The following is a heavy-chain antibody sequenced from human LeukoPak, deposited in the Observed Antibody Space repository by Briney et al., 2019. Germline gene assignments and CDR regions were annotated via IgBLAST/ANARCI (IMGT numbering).Heavy chain of an antibody. D-gene: IGHD3-10*01. CDR2: INHSGST. CDR1: GGSFSGYY. CDR3: ARLWPGAY. Sequence: SGTLSLTCPVYGGSFSGYYWSWIRQPPGKGLEWIGEINHSGSTNYNPYLKSRVTISVVTSKNQFSLKLSSVTAADTAVYYCARLWPGAYWGQGTLVTVSS. J-gene: IGHJ4*02. V-gene: IGHV4-34*01.